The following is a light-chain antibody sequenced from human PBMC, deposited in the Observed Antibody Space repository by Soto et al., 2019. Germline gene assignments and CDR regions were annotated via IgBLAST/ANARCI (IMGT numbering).Light chain of an antibody. CDR2: DTS. CDR1: QSISIY. V-gene: IGKV3-11*01. Sequence: EIVLTQSPATLWLSQGERATLSCRASQSISIYLAWYQQKPGQAPRLLIYDTSNRAPGIPARFRGGGSGTDFTLTISSLEPEDSAVYYCENRDNWPPLTFGGGTRVEIK. J-gene: IGKJ4*01. CDR3: ENRDNWPPLT.